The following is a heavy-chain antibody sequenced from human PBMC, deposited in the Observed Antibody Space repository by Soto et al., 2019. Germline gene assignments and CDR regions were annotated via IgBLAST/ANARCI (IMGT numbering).Heavy chain of an antibody. J-gene: IGHJ4*02. CDR3: AGAPGYSYGLPFDY. Sequence: GGSLRLSCAASGFTFSDYYMSWIRQAPGKGLEWVSYISSSSSYTNYADSVKGRFTISRDNAKNSLYLQMNSLRAEDTAVYYCAGAPGYSYGLPFDYWGQGTLVTVSS. CDR2: ISSSSSYT. V-gene: IGHV3-11*06. D-gene: IGHD5-18*01. CDR1: GFTFSDYY.